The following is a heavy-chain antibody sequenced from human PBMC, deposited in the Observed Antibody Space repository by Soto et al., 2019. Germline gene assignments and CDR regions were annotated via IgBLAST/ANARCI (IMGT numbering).Heavy chain of an antibody. CDR2: IKQDGSEK. Sequence: EVQLVESGGGLVQPGGSLRLSCAASGFTFSSYWMSWVRQAPGKGLEWVANIKQDGSEKYYVDSVKGRFTISRDNAKNSLYLQMNSLRAEDTAVYYCARRTAYYYDSSGYPTYYYYYGMDVWGQGTTVTVSS. CDR1: GFTFSSYW. V-gene: IGHV3-7*01. D-gene: IGHD3-22*01. J-gene: IGHJ6*02. CDR3: ARRTAYYYDSSGYPTYYYYYGMDV.